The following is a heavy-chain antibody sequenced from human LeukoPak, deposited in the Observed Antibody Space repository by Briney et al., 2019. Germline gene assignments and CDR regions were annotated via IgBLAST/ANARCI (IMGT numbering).Heavy chain of an antibody. CDR1: GGSFSGYY. D-gene: IGHD4-17*01. J-gene: IGHJ4*02. CDR2: INHSGST. Sequence: SETLSLTCAVYGGSFSGYYWSWIRQPPGKGLEWIGEINHSGSTNYNPSLKSRVTISVDTSKNQFSLKLSSVTAADTAVYYCARSDYGDPSRGPTRKADYWGQGTLVTVSS. CDR3: ARSDYGDPSRGPTRKADY. V-gene: IGHV4-34*01.